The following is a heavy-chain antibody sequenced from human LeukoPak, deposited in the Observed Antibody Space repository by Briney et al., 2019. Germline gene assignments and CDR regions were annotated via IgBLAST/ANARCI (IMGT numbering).Heavy chain of an antibody. CDR3: ATRRRGSGSYPYYFDY. V-gene: IGHV5-51*01. J-gene: IGHJ4*02. CDR2: IYPGGSDT. CDR1: GYSFTSYW. D-gene: IGHD1-26*01. Sequence: GESLKISCKGSGYSFTSYWIGWVRQMPGKGLEWMGIIYPGGSDTRYSPSFQGQVAISADKSISTAYLQWSSLKASDTAMYYCATRRRGSGSYPYYFDYWGQGTLVTVSS.